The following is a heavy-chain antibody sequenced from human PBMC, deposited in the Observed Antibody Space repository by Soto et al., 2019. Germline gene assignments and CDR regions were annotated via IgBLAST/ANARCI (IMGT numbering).Heavy chain of an antibody. Sequence: PGGSLRLSCAACGFIFSDHYMDWVRQAPGKGLEWVGRIRNKANSYTTEYAAPVKGRFTISRDDSKNSLFLQMNSLRAEDTAVYYCARATRGLIGFWFDPWGQGTLVTVS. CDR2: IRNKANSYTT. CDR1: GFIFSDHY. D-gene: IGHD2-2*01. V-gene: IGHV3-72*01. J-gene: IGHJ5*02. CDR3: ARATRGLIGFWFDP.